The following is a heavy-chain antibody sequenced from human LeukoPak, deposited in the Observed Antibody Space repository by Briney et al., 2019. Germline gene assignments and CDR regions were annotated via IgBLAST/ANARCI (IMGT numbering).Heavy chain of an antibody. J-gene: IGHJ4*02. V-gene: IGHV3-21*01. CDR3: AGAVAGLVVIDY. CDR1: GFTFSSYS. Sequence: GGSLRLSCAASGFTFSSYSMNWVRQAPGKGLEWVSSISSSSSYIYYADSVKGRFTISRDNAKNSLYLQMNSLRAEDTAVYYCAGAVAGLVVIDYWGQGTLVTVSS. CDR2: ISSSSSYI. D-gene: IGHD2-8*02.